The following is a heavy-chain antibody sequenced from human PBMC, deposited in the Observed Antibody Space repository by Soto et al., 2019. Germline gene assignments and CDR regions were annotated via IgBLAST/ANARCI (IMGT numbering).Heavy chain of an antibody. CDR2: TFFRSKWSN. CDR3: ATGDNLGPYTGYAFVP. D-gene: IGHD2-2*02. V-gene: IGHV6-1*01. Sequence: SQTLSLTCAISGDNVSNNTASWSWIRQSPSRGLEWLGRTFFRSKWSNDYAVSVKSRIIINADTSKNQFSLQLNSVTPEDTAVYYCATGDNLGPYTGYAFVPWGQGTLVTVSS. CDR1: GDNVSNNTAS. J-gene: IGHJ5*02.